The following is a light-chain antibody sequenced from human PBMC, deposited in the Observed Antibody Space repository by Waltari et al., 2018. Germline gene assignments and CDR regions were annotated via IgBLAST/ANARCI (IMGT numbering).Light chain of an antibody. CDR1: QSLVHSDGNTY. V-gene: IGKV2-30*02. J-gene: IGKJ4*01. Sequence: DVVMTQSPLSLSVALGQPASISCRSSQSLVHSDGNTYLNWFQQGPVQSPRRLFYKVSNRDPGVPDRFSGSGSGSDFKLKISRVEAEDVGVYYCMQGTHWPAFTFGGGTKVEIK. CDR2: KVS. CDR3: MQGTHWPAFT.